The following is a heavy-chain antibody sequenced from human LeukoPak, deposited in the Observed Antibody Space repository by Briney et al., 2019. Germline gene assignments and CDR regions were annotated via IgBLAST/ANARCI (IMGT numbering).Heavy chain of an antibody. CDR3: ARGASAYYPRYFDY. D-gene: IGHD3-22*01. J-gene: IGHJ4*02. V-gene: IGHV3-7*05. CDR1: GFTFSSYW. Sequence: GGSLRLSCAASGFTFSSYWMSWVRQAPGKGLEWVANIKQDGSEKYYVDSVKGRFTISRDNAKNSLYLQMNSLRAEDTAVYFCARGASAYYPRYFDYWGQGTLVTVSS. CDR2: IKQDGSEK.